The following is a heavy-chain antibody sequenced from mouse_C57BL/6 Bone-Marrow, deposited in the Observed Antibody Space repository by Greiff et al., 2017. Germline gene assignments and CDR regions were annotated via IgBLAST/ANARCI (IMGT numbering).Heavy chain of an antibody. CDR2: IHPNSGST. D-gene: IGHD2-3*01. J-gene: IGHJ3*01. CDR1: GSTFTSYW. CDR3: ARSYDGDYAWLAY. V-gene: IGHV1-64*01. Sequence: VQLQQPGAELVKPGASVKLSCTASGSTFTSYWMHWVKQRPGPGLEWIGMIHPNSGSTNYNEKFKSKATLPVDKSSSTAYMQLSSLPSEDSAVYYWARSYDGDYAWLAYWGQGTLVTVSA.